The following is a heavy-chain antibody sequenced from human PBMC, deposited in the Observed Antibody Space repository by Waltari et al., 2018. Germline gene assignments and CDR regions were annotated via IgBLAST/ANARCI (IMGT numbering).Heavy chain of an antibody. Sequence: EVQLVESGGGLVQPGGSLRISCAAPGFTFGSFAMNWVRQAPGKGLEWVSYISSSGSTIYYADSVKGRFTISRDNAKNSLYLQMNSLRAEDTAVYYCARTDYDFWSGFRWFDPWGQGTLVTVSS. J-gene: IGHJ5*02. CDR1: GFTFGSFA. CDR3: ARTDYDFWSGFRWFDP. D-gene: IGHD3-3*01. CDR2: ISSSGSTI. V-gene: IGHV3-48*03.